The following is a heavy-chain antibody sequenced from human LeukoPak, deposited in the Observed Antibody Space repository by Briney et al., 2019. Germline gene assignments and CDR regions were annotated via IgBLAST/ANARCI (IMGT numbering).Heavy chain of an antibody. CDR1: GFTFSSYN. CDR2: ISSSSSYI. CDR3: ARDRESSSWFDY. J-gene: IGHJ4*02. V-gene: IGHV3-21*01. D-gene: IGHD6-13*01. Sequence: PGGSLRLSCAASGFTFSSYNMNWVRQAPGKGLEWVSSISSSSSYIYYADSVKGRFTISRDNAKNSLYLQMNSLRAEDKAVYYCARDRESSSWFDYWGQGTLVTVSS.